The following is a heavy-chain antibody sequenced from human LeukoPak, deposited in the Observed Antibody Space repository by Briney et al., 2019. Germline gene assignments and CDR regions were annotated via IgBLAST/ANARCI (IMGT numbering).Heavy chain of an antibody. CDR3: ARGPRYCTNGVCYTRRPFDY. V-gene: IGHV3-7*01. Sequence: GGSLRLSCAASGFTFSSYWMSWVRQAPGKGLEWVANIKQDGSEKYYVDSVKGRFTISRDNAKNSLYLQMNSLRAEDTAVYYCARGPRYCTNGVCYTRRPFDYWGQGTLVTVSS. J-gene: IGHJ4*02. D-gene: IGHD2-8*01. CDR2: IKQDGSEK. CDR1: GFTFSSYW.